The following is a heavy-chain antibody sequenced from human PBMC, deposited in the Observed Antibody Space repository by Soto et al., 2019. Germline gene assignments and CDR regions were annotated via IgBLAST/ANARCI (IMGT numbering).Heavy chain of an antibody. J-gene: IGHJ3*02. CDR1: GFTFGTYS. CDR3: AKCMQAYWNYDAHHI. D-gene: IGHD1-7*01. CDR2: ITASAGTT. Sequence: GGSLRLSCAASGFTFGTYSMTWVRQAPGKGLEWVAHITASAGTTYYADSVRGRFTISRNTSRNTLYLQMNSLRAEDTALYYCAKCMQAYWNYDAHHIWGQGTMVTGSS. V-gene: IGHV3-23*01.